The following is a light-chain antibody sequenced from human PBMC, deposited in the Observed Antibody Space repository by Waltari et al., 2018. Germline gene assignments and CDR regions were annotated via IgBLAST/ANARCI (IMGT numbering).Light chain of an antibody. CDR2: EGS. Sequence: QSALPPPAPLSGSPGHSITLSRTCTRSDVGAYYLLSWYQQHPGKTHKLMIYEGSKRPSGVSNRFSGSKSGNTASLTISGLQAEDEADYYCCSYAGSSTWVFGGGTKLTVL. CDR1: RSDVGAYYL. J-gene: IGLJ3*02. V-gene: IGLV2-23*01. CDR3: CSYAGSSTWV.